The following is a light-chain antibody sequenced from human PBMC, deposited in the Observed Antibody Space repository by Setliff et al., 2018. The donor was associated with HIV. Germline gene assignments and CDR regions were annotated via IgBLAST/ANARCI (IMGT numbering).Light chain of an antibody. CDR1: DSDVGRYNY. V-gene: IGLV2-14*01. Sequence: QSALTQPASVSGSPGQSITISCTGTDSDVGRYNYVSWYQHHPGKAPKLMIYEVSNRPSGVSNRLSGSKSGNTASLTISGLQADDEADYYCSSYTSITTVVFGGGTK. CDR2: EVS. J-gene: IGLJ2*01. CDR3: SSYTSITTVV.